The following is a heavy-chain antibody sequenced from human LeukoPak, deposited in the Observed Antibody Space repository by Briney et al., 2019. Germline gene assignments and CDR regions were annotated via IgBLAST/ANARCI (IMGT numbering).Heavy chain of an antibody. D-gene: IGHD3-22*01. CDR3: AKGAMPYYDGSGYNYFDY. Sequence: GGSLRLSCAVSGFTFSAYAMSWVRQAPGKGLEWVSAMSGSGGMTYYADSVKGRFSISRDNSKNTLHLQMNSMRAEDTAVYYCAKGAMPYYDGSGYNYFDYWGQGTLVTVSS. CDR2: MSGSGGMT. J-gene: IGHJ4*02. CDR1: GFTFSAYA. V-gene: IGHV3-23*01.